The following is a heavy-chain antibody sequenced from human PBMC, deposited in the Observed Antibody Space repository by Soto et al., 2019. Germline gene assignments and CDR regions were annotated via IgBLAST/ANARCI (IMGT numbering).Heavy chain of an antibody. Sequence: QVQLVQSGAEVKKPGASLSISCKASGYTFINYYMHWVRQVPGQGLEWMGAIDPSGDSSTTYAQNFQGRVTITRDTSTSTVYLELTSLRSEDTAVYYCARDLPSTSYGLDGWGQGTTVTVS. J-gene: IGHJ6*02. D-gene: IGHD2-2*01. CDR2: IDPSGDSST. V-gene: IGHV1-46*03. CDR1: GYTFINYY. CDR3: ARDLPSTSYGLDG.